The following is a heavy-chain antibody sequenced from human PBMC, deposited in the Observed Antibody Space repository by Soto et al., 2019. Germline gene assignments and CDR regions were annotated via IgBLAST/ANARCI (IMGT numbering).Heavy chain of an antibody. J-gene: IGHJ4*02. D-gene: IGHD3-9*01. CDR2: IYYSGST. V-gene: IGHV4-30-4*01. Sequence: PSETLSLTCTVSGGSISSGDYYWSWIRQPPGKGLEWIGYIYYSGSTYYNPSLKSRVTISVDTSKNQFSLKLSSVTAADTAVYYCASGGDYDILTGYYYGGDYWGQGTLVTVS. CDR1: GGSISSGDYY. CDR3: ASGGDYDILTGYYYGGDY.